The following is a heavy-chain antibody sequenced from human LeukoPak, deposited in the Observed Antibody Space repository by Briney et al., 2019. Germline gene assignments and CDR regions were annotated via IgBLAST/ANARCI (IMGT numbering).Heavy chain of an antibody. CDR2: ISYIGST. CDR3: ARDLVTVTKGFDI. Sequence: PETLSLTCAVSDDSFSSHYWTWIRQPPGKGLEWIGYISYIGSTNYNPSLKSRVTISIDTSKNQFSLKLSSVTAADTAVYYCARDLVTVTKGFDIWGQGTMVSVSS. CDR1: DDSFSSHY. J-gene: IGHJ3*02. D-gene: IGHD4-17*01. V-gene: IGHV4-59*11.